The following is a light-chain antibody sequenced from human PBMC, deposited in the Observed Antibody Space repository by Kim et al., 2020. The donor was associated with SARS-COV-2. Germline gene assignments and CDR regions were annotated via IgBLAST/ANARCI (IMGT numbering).Light chain of an antibody. CDR3: SSYTSSSTVV. CDR1: SSNVGGYNY. V-gene: IGLV2-14*03. CDR2: DVI. J-gene: IGLJ2*01. Sequence: CITISCTGTSSNVGGYNYISWYQQPPGNAPKLMIYDVINRPSGVSNRFSGSKSGNTASLTISGLQAEDEADYYCSSYTSSSTVVFGGGTQLTVL.